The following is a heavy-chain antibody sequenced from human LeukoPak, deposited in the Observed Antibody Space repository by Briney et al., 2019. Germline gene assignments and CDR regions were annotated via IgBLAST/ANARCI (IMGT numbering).Heavy chain of an antibody. V-gene: IGHV3-66*01. J-gene: IGHJ6*02. CDR3: ARDLRYFDWLLSHYYYYYGMDV. CDR1: GFTVSSNY. Sequence: GGSLRLSCAATGFTVSSNYMSSVRQAQGKGLEWVSVIYSGGSTYYADSVKGRFTISRDNSKNTLYLQMNSLRAEDTAVYYCARDLRYFDWLLSHYYYYYGMDVWGQGTTVTVSS. CDR2: IYSGGST. D-gene: IGHD3-9*01.